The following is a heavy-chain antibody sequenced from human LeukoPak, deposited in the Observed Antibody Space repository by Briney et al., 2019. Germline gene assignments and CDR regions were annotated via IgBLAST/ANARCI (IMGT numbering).Heavy chain of an antibody. D-gene: IGHD3-10*01. CDR1: GYTFTSYG. V-gene: IGHV1-18*01. CDR3: ARDGRVIDAKGSGSYYIWAGLDY. CDR2: ISAYNGNT. Sequence: ASVKVSCKASGYTFTSYGISWVRQAPGQGLEWMGWISAYNGNTNYAQKLQGRVTMTTDTSTSTAYMELRSLRSDDTAVYYCARDGRVIDAKGSGSYYIWAGLDYWGQGTLVTVSS. J-gene: IGHJ4*02.